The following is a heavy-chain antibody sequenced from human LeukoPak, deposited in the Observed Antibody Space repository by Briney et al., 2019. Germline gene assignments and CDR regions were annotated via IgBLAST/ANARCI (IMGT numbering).Heavy chain of an antibody. V-gene: IGHV3-23*01. D-gene: IGHD7-27*01. CDR1: GFTFSSYT. Sequence: GGSLRLSCAASGFTFSSYTMSWVRQAPGKGLEWVSTITTSDGNTYYADSVKGRFTVSRDNSKNTLFLQMNSLRAEDTAVYYCAKDGGLWVSAHWGDSWGRGTLVTVPS. J-gene: IGHJ4*02. CDR2: ITTSDGNT. CDR3: AKDGGLWVSAHWGDS.